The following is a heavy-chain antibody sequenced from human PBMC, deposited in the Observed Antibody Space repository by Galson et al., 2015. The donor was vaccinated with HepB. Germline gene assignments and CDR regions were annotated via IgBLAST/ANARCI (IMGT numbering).Heavy chain of an antibody. Sequence: SVKVSCKASGGTFSRYAISWVRQAPGQGLEWMGGIIPIFGTANYAQKFQGRVTITADESTSTAYMELSSLRSEDTAVYYCARAEDIVVVPAAIVYYYYGIDVWGQGTTVIVSS. V-gene: IGHV1-69*13. J-gene: IGHJ6*02. CDR1: GGTFSRYA. CDR3: ARAEDIVVVPAAIVYYYYGIDV. CDR2: IIPIFGTA. D-gene: IGHD2-2*02.